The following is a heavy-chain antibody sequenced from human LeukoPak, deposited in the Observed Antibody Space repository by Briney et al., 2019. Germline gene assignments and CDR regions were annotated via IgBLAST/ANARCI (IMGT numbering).Heavy chain of an antibody. CDR3: ARASVLRFLAPTYYYYYMDV. J-gene: IGHJ6*03. Sequence: SETLSLTCAVYGGSFSGYYWSWIRQPPGKGLEWIGEINHSGSTNYNPSLKSRVTISVDMSKNQFSLKLSSVTAADTAVYYCARASVLRFLAPTYYYYYMDVWGKGTTVTVSS. CDR1: GGSFSGYY. D-gene: IGHD3-3*01. V-gene: IGHV4-34*01. CDR2: INHSGST.